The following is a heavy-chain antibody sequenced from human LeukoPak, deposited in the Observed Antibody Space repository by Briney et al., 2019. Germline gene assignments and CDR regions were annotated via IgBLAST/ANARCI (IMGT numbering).Heavy chain of an antibody. CDR3: ARHIGYVTPIRFLEWLDDDAFDI. CDR2: IYHSGST. V-gene: IGHV4-30-2*01. CDR1: GGSISSGGYY. Sequence: SQTLSLTCTVSGGSISSGGYYWSWIRQPPGKGLEWIGYIYHSGSTYYNPSLKSRVTISVDRSKNQFSLKLSSVTAADTAVYYCARHIGYVTPIRFLEWLDDDAFDIWGQGTMVTVSS. D-gene: IGHD3-3*01. J-gene: IGHJ3*02.